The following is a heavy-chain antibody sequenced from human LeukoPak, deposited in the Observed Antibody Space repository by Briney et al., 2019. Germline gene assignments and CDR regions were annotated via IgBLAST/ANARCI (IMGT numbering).Heavy chain of an antibody. V-gene: IGHV1-58*01. CDR1: GFTFTSSA. J-gene: IGHJ4*02. CDR2: IVVGSGNT. CDR3: AAEVGGQWLVNFDY. Sequence: SVTVSCKASGFTFTSSAVQWVRQARGQRLEWIGWIVVGSGNTNYAQKFQERVTITGDMSTSTAYMELSSLRSEDTAVYYCAAEVGGQWLVNFDYWGQGTLVTVSS. D-gene: IGHD6-19*01.